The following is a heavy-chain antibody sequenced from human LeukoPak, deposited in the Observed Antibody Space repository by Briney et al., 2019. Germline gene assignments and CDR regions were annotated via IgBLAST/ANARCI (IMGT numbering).Heavy chain of an antibody. Sequence: PGGSLRLSCAASGFTFSSYAMHWVRQAPGKGLEYVSAISSNGGSTYYANSVKGRFTISRDNSKNTLYLQMGSLRAEDMAVYYCARALSGSYSDYWGQGTLVTVSS. CDR2: ISSNGGST. D-gene: IGHD1-26*01. CDR3: ARALSGSYSDY. V-gene: IGHV3-64*01. J-gene: IGHJ4*02. CDR1: GFTFSSYA.